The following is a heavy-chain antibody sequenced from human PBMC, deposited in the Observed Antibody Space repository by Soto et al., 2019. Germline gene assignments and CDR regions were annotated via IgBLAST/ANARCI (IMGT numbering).Heavy chain of an antibody. V-gene: IGHV4-34*02. CDR2: ATHSGGT. Sequence: QVQLQQWGAGLLKPSATLSLTCAVHGGSFSGYYWTWIRQAPGKGLEWVGEATHSGGTNYSPSLRSPVTISVDTSRKQFSVGLSFGTAADTAIYYCARGREMVWFGEETFGVDVWGQGTTVTVSS. CDR1: GGSFSGYY. CDR3: ARGREMVWFGEETFGVDV. J-gene: IGHJ6*02. D-gene: IGHD3-10*01.